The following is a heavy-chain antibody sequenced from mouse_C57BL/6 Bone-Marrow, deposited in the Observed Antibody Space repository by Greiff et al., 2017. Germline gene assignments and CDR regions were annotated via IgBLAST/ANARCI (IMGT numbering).Heavy chain of an antibody. D-gene: IGHD2-10*01. V-gene: IGHV1-81*01. Sequence: VQLVESGAELARPGASVKLSCKASGYTFTSYGISWVKQRTGQGLEWIGEIYPRSGNTYYNEKFKGKATLTADKSSSTAYMELRSLTSEDSAVYFCARFLPYYYAMDYWGQGTSVTVSS. CDR1: GYTFTSYG. CDR3: ARFLPYYYAMDY. J-gene: IGHJ4*01. CDR2: IYPRSGNT.